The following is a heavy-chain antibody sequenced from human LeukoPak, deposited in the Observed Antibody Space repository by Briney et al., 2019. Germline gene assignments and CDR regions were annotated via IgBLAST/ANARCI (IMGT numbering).Heavy chain of an antibody. V-gene: IGHV3-30-3*01. Sequence: WGSLRLSCAASGFTFSSYAMHWVRQAPGKGLEWVAVISYDGSNKYYADSVKGRFTISRDNSKNTLYLQMNSLRAEDTAVYYCARDGPDWDYWGQGTLVTVS. CDR1: GFTFSSYA. CDR3: ARDGPDWDY. D-gene: IGHD3/OR15-3a*01. J-gene: IGHJ4*02. CDR2: ISYDGSNK.